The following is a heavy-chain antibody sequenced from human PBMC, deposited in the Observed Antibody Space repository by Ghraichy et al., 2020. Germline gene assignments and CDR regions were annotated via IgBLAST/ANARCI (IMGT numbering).Heavy chain of an antibody. V-gene: IGHV4-59*01. CDR1: GNSISSYY. Sequence: SETLSLTCTVSGNSISSYYWSWIRQPPGKGLEWIGYIYYTGGTNYNPSLKSRVIISVDTSRNQFSLKLTSVTAADTAVYYCARERNDFWRGNYYYYYYMDVWGKGTTVTVCS. J-gene: IGHJ6*03. CDR3: ARERNDFWRGNYYYYYYMDV. D-gene: IGHD3-3*01. CDR2: IYYTGGT.